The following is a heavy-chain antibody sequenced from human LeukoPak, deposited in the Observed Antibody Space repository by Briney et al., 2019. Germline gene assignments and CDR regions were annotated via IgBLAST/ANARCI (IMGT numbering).Heavy chain of an antibody. Sequence: SETLSLTCTVSGGSISSSSYYWSWIRQPPGKGLEWIGEINHSGSTNYNPSLKSRVTISVDTSKNQFSLKLSSVTAADTAVYYCATTRVNAYCSSTSCLGWFDPWGQGTLVTVSS. CDR2: INHSGST. D-gene: IGHD2-2*01. CDR3: ATTRVNAYCSSTSCLGWFDP. V-gene: IGHV4-39*07. J-gene: IGHJ5*02. CDR1: GGSISSSSYY.